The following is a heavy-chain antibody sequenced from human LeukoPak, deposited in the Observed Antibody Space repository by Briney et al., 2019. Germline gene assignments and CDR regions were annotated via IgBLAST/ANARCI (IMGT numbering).Heavy chain of an antibody. J-gene: IGHJ4*02. CDR3: ARETRNSYSRHGVYDY. CDR1: GGSISSGSYY. CDR2: IYTSGST. D-gene: IGHD6-13*01. Sequence: SETLSLTCTVSGGSISSGSYYWSWIRQPAGKGLEWIGRIYTSGSTNYNPSLKSRVTISVDTSKNQFSLKLSSVTAADTAVYYCARETRNSYSRHGVYDYWGQGTPVTVSS. V-gene: IGHV4-61*02.